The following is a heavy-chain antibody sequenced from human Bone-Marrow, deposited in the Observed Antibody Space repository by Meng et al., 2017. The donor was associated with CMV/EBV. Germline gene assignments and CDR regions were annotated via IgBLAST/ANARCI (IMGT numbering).Heavy chain of an antibody. J-gene: IGHJ4*02. CDR1: GYTFTGYY. CDR2: INPNSGGT. D-gene: IGHD3-22*01. Sequence: ASVKVSCKASGYTFTGYYMHWVRQAPGQGLEWMGWINPNSGGTNYAQKFQGRVTMTRDTSISTAYMELSRLRSEDTAVYYCARGDSYYYDSSGYYPFDYWGQGTLVTVSS. V-gene: IGHV1-2*02. CDR3: ARGDSYYYDSSGYYPFDY.